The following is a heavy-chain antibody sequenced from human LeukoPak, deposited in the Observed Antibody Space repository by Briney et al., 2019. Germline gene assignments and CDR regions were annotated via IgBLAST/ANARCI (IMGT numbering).Heavy chain of an antibody. J-gene: IGHJ3*02. Sequence: SETLSLTCTVSGGSIGSYFWSWVRQPPGKGLEWIGYIYYSGSTKYNPSLKSRVTISLDTSKNQFSLKLTSVTAADTAVYYCARHGGVVRGQGSDAFDIWGQGTMVTVSS. D-gene: IGHD3-10*01. CDR1: GGSIGSYF. CDR2: IYYSGST. V-gene: IGHV4-59*08. CDR3: ARHGGVVRGQGSDAFDI.